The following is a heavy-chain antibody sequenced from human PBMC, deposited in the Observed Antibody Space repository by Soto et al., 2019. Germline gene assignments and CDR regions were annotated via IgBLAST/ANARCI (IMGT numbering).Heavy chain of an antibody. J-gene: IGHJ4*02. CDR2: INSDGTTT. CDR3: VRDIR. Sequence: EVQLVESGGGLVQPGGSLRLSCAASGFTFNNFWMYWVRQTPEKGLVWVSGINSDGTTTIYADSVKGRFTSSRDNAKNTLYLHMNSLTVEDTAIYYCVRDIRWGQGTLVTVSS. V-gene: IGHV3-74*01. CDR1: GFTFNNFW.